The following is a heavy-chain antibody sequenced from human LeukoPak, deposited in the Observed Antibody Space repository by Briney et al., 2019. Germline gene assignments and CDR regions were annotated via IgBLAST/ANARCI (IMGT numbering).Heavy chain of an antibody. D-gene: IGHD5-12*01. CDR1: GVTFSNYD. CDR2: IPSIGNDK. J-gene: IGHJ4*02. CDR3: TTKVRRGNSGDDYDD. V-gene: IGHV3-30*03. Sequence: TGGSLRLSCAASGVTFSNYDMHWVRQAPGKGLEWVALIPSIGNDKVYGDSVKGRFTISRDDSKSTLYLQMNSLRVEDSAVYYCTTKVRRGNSGDDYDDWGQGTMVTVSS.